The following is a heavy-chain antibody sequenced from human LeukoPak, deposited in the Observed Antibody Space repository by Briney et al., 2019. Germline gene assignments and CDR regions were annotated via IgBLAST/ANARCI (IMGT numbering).Heavy chain of an antibody. J-gene: IGHJ4*02. D-gene: IGHD5-12*01. CDR3: ARANSGYDPFDY. CDR2: FYNSGST. V-gene: IGHV4-59*01. CDR1: GDSISSYY. Sequence: SETLSLTCTVPGDSISSYYWSWIRQPPGKGLEWIGHFYNSGSTNYNPSLKSRVAISVDTSKNQFSLKLSSVTAADTAVYFCARANSGYDPFDYWGQGTLVTVPS.